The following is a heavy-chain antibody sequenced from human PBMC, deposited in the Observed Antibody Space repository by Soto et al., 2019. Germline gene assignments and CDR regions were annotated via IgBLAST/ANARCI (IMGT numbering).Heavy chain of an antibody. Sequence: PSETLSLTCAVSGGSISSSSYYWAWVRQPPGKGLEWIGSIYYSGTTYYNPSLKSRVTISEDTSKNQFSLKLSSVTAADTAVFYCARLILCKTISCYLDYWGQGTLVTVS. CDR3: ARLILCKTISCYLDY. V-gene: IGHV4-39*01. CDR2: IYYSGTT. CDR1: GGSISSSSYY. J-gene: IGHJ4*02. D-gene: IGHD2-2*01.